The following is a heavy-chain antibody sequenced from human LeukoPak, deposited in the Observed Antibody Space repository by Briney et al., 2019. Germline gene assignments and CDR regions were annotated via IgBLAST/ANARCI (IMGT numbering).Heavy chain of an antibody. CDR3: ARGPQTYYDFWSGYATVGY. CDR1: GGSFSGYY. V-gene: IGHV4-34*01. D-gene: IGHD3-3*01. CDR2: INHSGST. J-gene: IGHJ4*02. Sequence: SETLSLTCAVYGGSFSGYYWSWIRQPPGKGLEWIGEINHSGSTNYNPSLKSRVTISVDTSKNQFSLKLSSVTAADTAVYYCARGPQTYYDFWSGYATVGYWGQGTLVTVSS.